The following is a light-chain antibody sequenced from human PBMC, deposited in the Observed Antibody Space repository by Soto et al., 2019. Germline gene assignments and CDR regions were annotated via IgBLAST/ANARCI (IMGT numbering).Light chain of an antibody. CDR1: SSDVGTYNY. J-gene: IGLJ2*01. Sequence: QSALTQPASVSGSPGQSITISCTGTSSDVGTYNYVSWYQQHPGKAPQVLIYEVSNRPSGVSNRFSGSKSGNTASLTISGLQADDEAEYYGSSHTSWYTWVFGGGTMLTVL. V-gene: IGLV2-14*01. CDR3: SSHTSWYTWV. CDR2: EVS.